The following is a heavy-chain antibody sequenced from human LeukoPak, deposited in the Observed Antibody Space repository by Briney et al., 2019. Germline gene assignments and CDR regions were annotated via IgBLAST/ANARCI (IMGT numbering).Heavy chain of an antibody. CDR3: ASGPTPVYGDSDY. Sequence: GGSLRLSCTASAFTFTSLAMSWVRKTPGKGLEWVSSITGSGGGTYYADPVKGRFTISRDNSKTTMYLQMNSLRAEDTAVYYCASGPTPVYGDSDYWGQGTLVTVSS. D-gene: IGHD4-17*01. J-gene: IGHJ4*02. V-gene: IGHV3-23*01. CDR2: ITGSGGGT. CDR1: AFTFTSLA.